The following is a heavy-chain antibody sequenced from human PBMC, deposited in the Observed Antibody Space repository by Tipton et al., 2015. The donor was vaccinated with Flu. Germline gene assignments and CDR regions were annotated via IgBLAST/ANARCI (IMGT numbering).Heavy chain of an antibody. V-gene: IGHV4-38-2*02. CDR2: IYHSGST. CDR1: GGSMSSFY. D-gene: IGHD6-19*01. J-gene: IGHJ4*02. Sequence: TLSLTCTVSGGSMSSFYWGWIRQPPGKGLEWIGSIYHSGSTYYNPSLKSRVTISVDTSKNQFSLKLSSVTAADTAVYYCARGPEQWLVNPHYFDYWGQGTLVTVSS. CDR3: ARGPEQWLVNPHYFDY.